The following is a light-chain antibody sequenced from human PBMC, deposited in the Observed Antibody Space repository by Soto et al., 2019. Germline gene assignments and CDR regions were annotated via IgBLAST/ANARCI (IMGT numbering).Light chain of an antibody. V-gene: IGKV1-5*01. J-gene: IGKJ1*01. Sequence: DIPMTQSPSTLSASVGDRVTITCRASQSIGNWLAWYQQKPGKAPKLLIYDVSSLESGVPSRFSGSGSGTEFTLTISSLQPDDFATYYCQQYNSYSSTFGHGTKVEVK. CDR3: QQYNSYSST. CDR2: DVS. CDR1: QSIGNW.